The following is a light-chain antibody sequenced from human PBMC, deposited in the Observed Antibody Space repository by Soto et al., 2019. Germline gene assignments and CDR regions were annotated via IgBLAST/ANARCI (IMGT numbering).Light chain of an antibody. CDR3: SSYSSGDPPVI. J-gene: IGLJ2*01. CDR2: EVS. V-gene: IGLV2-14*01. Sequence: QSALTQPASVSGSPGQSITISCSVTSSYVGDYSYDYNFVSWYQQHPGKAPKLMIFEVSNRPSGVSDRFSGSKSGNTASLTISGLQAEDEADYYCSSYSSGDPPVIFGGGTRLTVL. CDR1: SSYVGDYSYDYNF.